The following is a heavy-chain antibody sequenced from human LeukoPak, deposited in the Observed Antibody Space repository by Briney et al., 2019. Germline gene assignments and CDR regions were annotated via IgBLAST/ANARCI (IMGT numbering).Heavy chain of an antibody. CDR3: ARGLGYGPPSNY. V-gene: IGHV4-59*01. CDR2: IYYSGST. D-gene: IGHD5-18*01. Sequence: SETLSLTCAVYGGSFSGYYWSWIRQPPGKGLEWIGYIYYSGSTNYNPSLKSRVTISVDTSKNQFSLKLSSVTAADTAVYYCARGLGYGPPSNYWGQGTLVTVSS. J-gene: IGHJ4*02. CDR1: GGSFSGYY.